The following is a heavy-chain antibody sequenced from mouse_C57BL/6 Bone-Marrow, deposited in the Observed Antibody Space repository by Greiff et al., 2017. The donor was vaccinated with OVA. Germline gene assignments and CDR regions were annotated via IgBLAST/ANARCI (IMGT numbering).Heavy chain of an antibody. CDR3: ARRGLGIWYFDV. J-gene: IGHJ1*03. CDR1: GFTFSSYG. D-gene: IGHD3-3*01. V-gene: IGHV5-6*01. Sequence: EVQRVESGGDLVKPGGSLKLSCAASGFTFSSYGMSWVRQTPDKRLEWVATISSGGSYTYYPDSVKGRFTISRDNAKNTLYLQMSSLKSEDTAMYYCARRGLGIWYFDVWGTGTTVTVSS. CDR2: ISSGGSYT.